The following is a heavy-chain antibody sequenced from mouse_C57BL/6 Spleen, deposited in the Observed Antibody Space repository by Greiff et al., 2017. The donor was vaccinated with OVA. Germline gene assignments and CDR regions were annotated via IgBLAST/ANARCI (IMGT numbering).Heavy chain of an antibody. Sequence: QVQLQQPGAELVKPGASVKMSCKASGYTFTSYWITWVKQRPGQGLEWIGDIYPGSGSTNYNEKFKSKATLTVDTSSSTAYMQLSSLTSEDSAVYYCAREGGLLRRYYAMGCWGQGASVSVSS. CDR3: AREGGLLRRYYAMGC. V-gene: IGHV1-55*01. J-gene: IGHJ4*01. CDR1: GYTFTSYW. D-gene: IGHD2-3*01. CDR2: IYPGSGST.